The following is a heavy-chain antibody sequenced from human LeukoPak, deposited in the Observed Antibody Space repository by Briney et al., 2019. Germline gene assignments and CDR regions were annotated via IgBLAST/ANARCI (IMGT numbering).Heavy chain of an antibody. D-gene: IGHD3-10*01. CDR2: INHSGST. J-gene: IGHJ6*03. V-gene: IGHV4-34*01. Sequence: SETLSLTCAVYGGSFSGFYWSWIRQPPGKGLEWMGEINHSGSTNYNPSLKSRVTISVDTSKIQFSLKLSSVTAADTAVYYCTRAKLWRAGSGSYYLYYYYMDVWGKGTTVTVSS. CDR3: TRAKLWRAGSGSYYLYYYYMDV. CDR1: GGSFSGFY.